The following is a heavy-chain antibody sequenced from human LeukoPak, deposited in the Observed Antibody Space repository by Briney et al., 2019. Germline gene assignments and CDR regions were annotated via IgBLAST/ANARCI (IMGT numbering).Heavy chain of an antibody. CDR2: IYYNGST. Sequence: SETLSLTCTVSGGSISNYYWSWIWQPPGKGLEWIGYIYYNGSTIYNPSLESRLTISVDTSKNQFSLKLSSVTAADTAVYYCARQKGVAGREAVDYWGQGTLVTVSS. V-gene: IGHV4-59*08. D-gene: IGHD6-19*01. CDR3: ARQKGVAGREAVDY. J-gene: IGHJ4*02. CDR1: GGSISNYY.